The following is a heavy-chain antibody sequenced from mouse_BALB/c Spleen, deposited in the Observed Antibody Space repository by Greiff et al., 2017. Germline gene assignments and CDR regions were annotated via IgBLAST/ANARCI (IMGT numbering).Heavy chain of an antibody. D-gene: IGHD2-4*01. CDR2: ISDGGSYT. Sequence: EVKLMESGGGLVKPGGSLKLSCAASGFTFSDYYMYWVRQTPEKRLEWVATISDGGSYTYYPDSVKGRFTISRDNAKNNLYLQMSSLKSEDTAMYYCAREGNDYDEKGRDYWGQGTTLTVSS. J-gene: IGHJ2*01. CDR1: GFTFSDYY. V-gene: IGHV5-4*02. CDR3: AREGNDYDEKGRDY.